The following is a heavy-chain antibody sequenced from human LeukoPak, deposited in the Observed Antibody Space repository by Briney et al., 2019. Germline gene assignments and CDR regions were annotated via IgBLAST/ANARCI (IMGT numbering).Heavy chain of an antibody. CDR3: ARGSADDFWSGYSPNWFDP. CDR1: GYSISSGYY. D-gene: IGHD3-3*01. V-gene: IGHV4-38-2*01. J-gene: IGHJ5*02. CDR2: IYHSGST. Sequence: SETLSLTCAVSGYSISSGYYWGWIRQPPGRGLEWIGSIYHSGSTYYNPSLKSRVTISVDTSKNQFSLKLSSVTAADTAVYYCARGSADDFWSGYSPNWFDPWGQGTLVTVSS.